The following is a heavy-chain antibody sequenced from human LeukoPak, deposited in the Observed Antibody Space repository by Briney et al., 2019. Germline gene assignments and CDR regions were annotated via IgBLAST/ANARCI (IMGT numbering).Heavy chain of an antibody. V-gene: IGHV3-48*03. J-gene: IGHJ4*02. D-gene: IGHD3-10*01. CDR3: AKDGGRRWFEELFHATHFDY. CDR1: GFTFSSYE. CDR2: ISSSGSTI. Sequence: PGGSLRLSCAASGFTFSSYEMNWVRQAPGKGLEWVSYISSSGSTIYYADSVKGRFTISRDNAKNSLYLQMNSLRAEDTAVYYCAKDGGRRWFEELFHATHFDYWGQGTLVTVSS.